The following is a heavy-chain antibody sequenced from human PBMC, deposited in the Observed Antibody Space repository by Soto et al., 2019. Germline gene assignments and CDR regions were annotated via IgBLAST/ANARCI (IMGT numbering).Heavy chain of an antibody. Sequence: EVQLVESGGGLVQPGRFLRLYCAASGFTFDDYAMPWVRQAPGKGLEWGSGISWNSGSIGYADSVKGRFTISRDNAKNSLYLQMNSLRAEDTALYDCAKALSSGSTDFDYGGQGTLVTVSS. V-gene: IGHV3-9*01. CDR1: GFTFDDYA. CDR3: AKALSSGSTDFDY. CDR2: ISWNSGSI. J-gene: IGHJ4*02. D-gene: IGHD6-19*01.